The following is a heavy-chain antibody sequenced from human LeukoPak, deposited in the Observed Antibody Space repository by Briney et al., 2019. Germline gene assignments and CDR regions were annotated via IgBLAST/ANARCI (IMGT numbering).Heavy chain of an antibody. CDR2: IYYSGST. CDR3: ARWTVVPAAIPPFGMDG. D-gene: IGHD2-2*02. Sequence: SETLSLTCTVSGGSISSGGYYWSWIRQHPGQGLEWIGYIYYSGSTYYNPSIKSRATITVDTSKTQFSLKLSSVTAAETAVYYCARWTVVPAAIPPFGMDGWGQVTTVT. CDR1: GGSISSGGYY. V-gene: IGHV4-31*03. J-gene: IGHJ6*02.